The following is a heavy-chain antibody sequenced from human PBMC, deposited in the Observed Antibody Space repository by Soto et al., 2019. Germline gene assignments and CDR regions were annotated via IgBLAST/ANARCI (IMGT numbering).Heavy chain of an antibody. V-gene: IGHV3-74*01. CDR3: ARGDRGGFDL. J-gene: IGHJ3*01. CDR2: VHSGGTTT. CDR1: GFTFDYYW. D-gene: IGHD3-10*01. Sequence: EVQLVESGGGLVQPGESLRLSCAASGFTFDYYWMHWVRQAPGKGLVWVSRVHSGGTTTTYADSVKGRFTISRDNARNTGSLQMSSLRAEDTAISYCARGDRGGFDLWGHGTMVTVSS.